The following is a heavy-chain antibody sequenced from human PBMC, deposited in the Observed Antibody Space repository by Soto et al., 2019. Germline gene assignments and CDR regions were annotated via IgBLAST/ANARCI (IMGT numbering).Heavy chain of an antibody. CDR1: GGTFSSYT. CDR2: IIPILGIA. CDR3: ARAGQQLWNYDMDA. Sequence: QVQLVQSGAEVKKPGSSVKVSCKASGGTFSSYTISWVRQAPGQGLEWMGRIIPILGIANYAQKFQGRVTITADKSTSTAYMELSSLRSEDTAVYYCARAGQQLWNYDMDAWGKGTTVTVSS. J-gene: IGHJ6*03. V-gene: IGHV1-69*02. D-gene: IGHD6-13*01.